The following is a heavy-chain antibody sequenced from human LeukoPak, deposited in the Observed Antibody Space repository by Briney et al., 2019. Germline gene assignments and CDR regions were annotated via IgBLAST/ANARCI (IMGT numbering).Heavy chain of an antibody. CDR2: IIPIFGTA. J-gene: IGHJ4*02. V-gene: IGHV1-69*06. CDR1: GGTFSSYA. Sequence: GASVKVSCKASGGTFSSYAISWVRQAPGQGLEWMGGIIPIFGTANYAQKFQGRVTITADKSTSTAYMELNSLRSEDTAVYYCARETPVYYFDYWGQGTLVTVSS. CDR3: ARETPVYYFDY.